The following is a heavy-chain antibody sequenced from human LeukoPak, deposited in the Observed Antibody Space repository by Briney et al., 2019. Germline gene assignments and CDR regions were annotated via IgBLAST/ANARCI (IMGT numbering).Heavy chain of an antibody. J-gene: IGHJ4*02. D-gene: IGHD6-19*01. V-gene: IGHV3-23*01. CDR1: GFTFSTYG. Sequence: AGTSLRLSCAASGFTFSTYGVYWVRQAPGKGLEWVSSNSGGSSYYADSVKGRFTISRDNSKNTLYLQMNSLRAEDTAVYYCAKDLGSSGWYIDYWGQGTLVTVSS. CDR2: NSGGSS. CDR3: AKDLGSSGWYIDY.